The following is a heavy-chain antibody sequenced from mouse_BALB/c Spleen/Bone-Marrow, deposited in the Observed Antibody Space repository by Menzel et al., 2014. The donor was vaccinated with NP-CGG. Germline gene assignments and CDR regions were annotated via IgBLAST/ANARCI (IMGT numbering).Heavy chain of an antibody. CDR2: INPSNGGT. Sequence: QVQLQKSGAELVKHGASGKLPCKAYGYTFTSYYMYWTKKRPGQGLEWIGEINPSNGGTNFNEKFKSKATLTVDKSSSTAYVQLNSLTSADSAVDYCTRSDGYYVPHWYIDVWGAGTTVTVSS. CDR1: GYTFTSYY. D-gene: IGHD2-3*01. J-gene: IGHJ1*01. V-gene: IGHV1S81*02. CDR3: TRSDGYYVPHWYIDV.